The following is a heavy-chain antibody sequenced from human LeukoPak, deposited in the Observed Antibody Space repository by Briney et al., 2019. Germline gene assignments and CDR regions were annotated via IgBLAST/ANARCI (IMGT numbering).Heavy chain of an antibody. Sequence: SETLSLTCAVYGGSFSGYYWSWIRQPPGKGLEWIGEINHSGSTNYNPSLKSRVTISVDTSKNQFSLKLSPVTAADTAVYYCARGLPYYYGSGSYWVPFDYWGQGTLVTVSS. V-gene: IGHV4-34*01. CDR1: GGSFSGYY. J-gene: IGHJ4*02. CDR3: ARGLPYYYGSGSYWVPFDY. D-gene: IGHD3-10*01. CDR2: INHSGST.